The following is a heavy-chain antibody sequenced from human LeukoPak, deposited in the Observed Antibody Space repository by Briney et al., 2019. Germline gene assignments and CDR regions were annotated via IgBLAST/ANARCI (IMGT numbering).Heavy chain of an antibody. CDR1: GYTFSSCA. D-gene: IGHD3-22*01. CDR3: AIHPSDSSGYFSY. V-gene: IGHV7-4-1*02. Sequence: ASVKVSCKASGYTFSSCAINWVRQAPGQGLEYMGWIDTKTGNPAYAQGFTGRFVFSLDTSVSTAYLQISSLKAEDTAVYYCAIHPSDSSGYFSYWGQGALVTVSS. J-gene: IGHJ4*02. CDR2: IDTKTGNP.